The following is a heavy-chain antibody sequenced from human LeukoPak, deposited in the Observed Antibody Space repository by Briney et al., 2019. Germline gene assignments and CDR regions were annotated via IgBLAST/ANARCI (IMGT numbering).Heavy chain of an antibody. CDR2: INAGNGNT. CDR1: GYTFTSYA. J-gene: IGHJ6*02. V-gene: IGHV1-3*01. Sequence: ASVKVSCKASGYTFTSYAIYWVRQAPGQRLEWMGWINAGNGNTNFSQKLQDRVTITRDTSASTAYMELSSLRSEDTAVYYCARDFRGYYESSGYYFAYYHGMDVWGQGTTVTVSS. CDR3: ARDFRGYYESSGYYFAYYHGMDV. D-gene: IGHD3-22*01.